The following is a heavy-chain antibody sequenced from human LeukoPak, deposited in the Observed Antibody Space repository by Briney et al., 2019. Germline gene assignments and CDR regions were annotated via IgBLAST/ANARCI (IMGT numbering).Heavy chain of an antibody. CDR2: IIPIFGTA. CDR3: ARAGVRAARPTGFPFDY. CDR1: VGTFIRYA. J-gene: IGHJ4*02. Sequence: SVKVSCKGSVGTFIRYAFSGVRQAPGQGVEWMGGIIPIFGTANYAQKFQGRVTITPDESTSTAYMELSSLRSEDTAAYYCARAGVRAARPTGFPFDYWGQGTLVTVSS. V-gene: IGHV1-69*13. D-gene: IGHD6-6*01.